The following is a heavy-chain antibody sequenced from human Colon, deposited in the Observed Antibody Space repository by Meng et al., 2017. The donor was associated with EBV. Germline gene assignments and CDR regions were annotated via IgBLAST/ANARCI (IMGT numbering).Heavy chain of an antibody. J-gene: IGHJ4*02. CDR1: GGSLYNSDYF. D-gene: IGHD4-17*01. CDR3: ARHVYGDSYGF. V-gene: IGHV4-39*01. Sequence: LHPQCSGPGLVTPSETLSLTCTVSGGSLYNSDYFWAWIRQPPGKGLEWIGSVRYSGTAYYNPSLTSRVTISVDTSKNQFSLNLSSLTAADTAVYYCARHVYGDSYGFWGQGTLVTVSS. CDR2: VRYSGTA.